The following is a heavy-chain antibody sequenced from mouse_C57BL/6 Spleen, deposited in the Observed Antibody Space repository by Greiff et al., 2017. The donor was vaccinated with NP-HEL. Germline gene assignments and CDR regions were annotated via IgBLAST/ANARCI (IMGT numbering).Heavy chain of an antibody. CDR3: ARSGDSNSPWFAY. CDR2: IDPSDSYT. V-gene: IGHV1-69*01. Sequence: QVQLQQSGAELVMPGASVKLSCKASGYTFTSYWMHWVKQRPGQGLEWIGEIDPSDSYTNYNQKFKGKSTLTVDKSSSTAYMQLSSLTSEDSAVYYCARSGDSNSPWFAYWGQGTLVTVSA. J-gene: IGHJ3*01. CDR1: GYTFTSYW. D-gene: IGHD2-5*01.